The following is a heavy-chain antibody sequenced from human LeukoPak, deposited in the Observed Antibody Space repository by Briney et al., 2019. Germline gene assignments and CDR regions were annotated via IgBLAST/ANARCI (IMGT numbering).Heavy chain of an antibody. CDR3: ARNESVLGTTGLNDFFDD. CDR1: GGSIRGSSDY. CDR2: IYYSGST. J-gene: IGHJ4*02. Sequence: SETLSLTCTVSGGSIRGSSDYWGWIRQSPGKGLEWIGSIYYSGSTYYNPSLKSRFTISVDTSKNQFYVKLTSVTAADTAVYYCARNESVLGTTGLNDFFDDWGQGTLVTVSS. V-gene: IGHV4-39*01. D-gene: IGHD1-26*01.